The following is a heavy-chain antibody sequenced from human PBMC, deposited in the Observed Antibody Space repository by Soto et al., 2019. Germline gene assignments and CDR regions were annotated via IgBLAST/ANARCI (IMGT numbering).Heavy chain of an antibody. CDR3: ARHVGAAAAPRDWFDP. CDR2: IYPGDSDT. Sequence: PGESLKISCKGSGYSFTSYWIGWVRQMPGKGLEWMGIIYPGDSDTRYSPSFQGQVTISADKSISTAYLQWSSLKASDTAMYYCARHVGAAAAPRDWFDPWGQGTLVTVS. J-gene: IGHJ5*02. D-gene: IGHD6-13*01. CDR1: GYSFTSYW. V-gene: IGHV5-51*01.